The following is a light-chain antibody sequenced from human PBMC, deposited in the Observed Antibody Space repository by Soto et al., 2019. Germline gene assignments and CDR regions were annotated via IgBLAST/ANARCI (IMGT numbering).Light chain of an antibody. CDR3: SSYAGSNSHV. J-gene: IGLJ2*01. V-gene: IGLV2-8*01. Sequence: QSVLTQPPSASGSPGQSVTISCTGTSSDVGGYNYVSWYQQHPGKVPKLMIYEVSKRPSGVPDRFSGSKSGNTASLTVSGLQAEDEADYYCSSYAGSNSHVFGGGTKLTVL. CDR1: SSDVGGYNY. CDR2: EVS.